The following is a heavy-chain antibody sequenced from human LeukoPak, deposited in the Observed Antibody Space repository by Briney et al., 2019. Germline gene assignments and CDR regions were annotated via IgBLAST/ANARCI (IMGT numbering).Heavy chain of an antibody. CDR2: ISYDGSNK. CDR1: GFTFSSYA. D-gene: IGHD4-23*01. V-gene: IGHV3-30*04. J-gene: IGHJ4*02. CDR3: ARGLRWLL. Sequence: GRSLRLSCAASGFTFSSYAMHWVRQAPGKGLEWVAVISYDGSNKYYADSVKGRFTISRDNSKNTLYLQMNSLRAEDTAVYYCARGLRWLLWGQGTLVTVSS.